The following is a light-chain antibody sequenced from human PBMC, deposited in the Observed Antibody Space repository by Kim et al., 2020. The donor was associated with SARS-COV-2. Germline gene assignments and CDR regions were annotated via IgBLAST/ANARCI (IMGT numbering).Light chain of an antibody. CDR3: AAWDDSLNGHWV. CDR2: SNN. J-gene: IGLJ3*02. CDR1: SSNIGSNT. Sequence: ELTQPPSASGTPGQRVTISCSGSSSNIGSNTVNWYQQLPGTAPKLLIYSNNQRPSGVPDRFSGSKSGTSASLAISGLQSEDEADYYCAAWDDSLNGHWVFGGGTKLTVL. V-gene: IGLV1-44*01.